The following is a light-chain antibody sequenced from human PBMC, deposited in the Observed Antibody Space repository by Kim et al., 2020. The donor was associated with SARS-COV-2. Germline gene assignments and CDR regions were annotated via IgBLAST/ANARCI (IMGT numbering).Light chain of an antibody. J-gene: IGLJ2*01. V-gene: IGLV4-60*03. CDR3: ETWDSNSRI. CDR2: IEASGNY. CDR1: SGYSNFI. Sequence: QLVLTQSSSASASLGSSVKLTCTLSSGYSNFIIAWHQQQPGKAPRYLMRIEASGNYNKGSGVPDRFSGSSSGADRYLTISNLQSDDEADYYCETWDSNSRIFAGGTKVTVL.